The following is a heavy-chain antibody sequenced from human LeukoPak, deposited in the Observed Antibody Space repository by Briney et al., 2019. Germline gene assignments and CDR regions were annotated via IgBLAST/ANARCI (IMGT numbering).Heavy chain of an antibody. CDR2: IDTSGTA. Sequence: SETLSLTCTVSGASISDYFWNWIQRPAGRGLEWIGRIDTSGTAKYNSSLKSRVTISVDTSKNQFSLRLSSAAAADTAIYYCARGTKKTVYHTLDYWGQGILVTVSS. V-gene: IGHV4-4*07. CDR3: ARGTKKTVYHTLDY. D-gene: IGHD1-7*01. CDR1: GASISDYF. J-gene: IGHJ4*02.